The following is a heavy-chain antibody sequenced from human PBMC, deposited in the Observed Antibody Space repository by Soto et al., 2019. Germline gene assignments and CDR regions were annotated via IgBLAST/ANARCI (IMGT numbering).Heavy chain of an antibody. Sequence: SVKVSCKASGFTFTSSAVQWVRQARGQRLEWIGWIVVGSGNTNYAQKFQERVTITRDMSTSTAYMELSSLRSEDTAVYYCAAEDSSGFYFDYWGQGTLVTVSS. CDR3: AAEDSSGFYFDY. CDR2: IVVGSGNT. CDR1: GFTFTSSA. J-gene: IGHJ4*02. D-gene: IGHD6-19*01. V-gene: IGHV1-58*01.